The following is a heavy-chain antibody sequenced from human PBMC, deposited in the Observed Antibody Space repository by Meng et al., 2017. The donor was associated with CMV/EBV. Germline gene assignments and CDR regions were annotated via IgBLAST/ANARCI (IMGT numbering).Heavy chain of an antibody. Sequence: VPLQESGSGLVKPSETLSLTCTVSGGSTSSYDWSWIRQPAGKGLEWIGRIYTSGSTNYNPSLKSRVTMSVDTSKNQFSLKLSSVTAADTAVYYCAREIVVVPAAIDNWFDPWGQGTLVTVSS. D-gene: IGHD2-2*02. CDR1: GGSTSSYD. CDR2: IYTSGST. CDR3: AREIVVVPAAIDNWFDP. V-gene: IGHV4-4*07. J-gene: IGHJ5*02.